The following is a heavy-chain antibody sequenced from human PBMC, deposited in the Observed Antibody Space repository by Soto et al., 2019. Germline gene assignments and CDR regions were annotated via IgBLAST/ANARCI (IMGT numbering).Heavy chain of an antibody. D-gene: IGHD3-10*01. V-gene: IGHV3-30-3*01. Sequence: SCAASGFTFSSYAMHWVRQAPGKGLEWVAVISYDGSNKYYADSVKGRFTISRDNSKNTLYLQMNSLRAEDTAVYYCARESTPYGSGSYYNWFDPWGQGTLVTVSS. CDR3: ARESTPYGSGSYYNWFDP. CDR2: ISYDGSNK. J-gene: IGHJ5*02. CDR1: GFTFSSYA.